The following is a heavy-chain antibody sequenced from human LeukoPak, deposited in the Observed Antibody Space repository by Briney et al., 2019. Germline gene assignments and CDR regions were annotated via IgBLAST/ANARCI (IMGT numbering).Heavy chain of an antibody. CDR3: ARSFYYMDV. J-gene: IGHJ6*03. Sequence: GGPLRLSCAASGFAVSSNYMSWVRQAPGKGLEWVSVIYSGGSTDYADSVKGRFTISRDNSKNTLYLQMNSLRVEDTAVYYCARSFYYMDVWGKGTTVTVSS. V-gene: IGHV3-53*01. CDR2: IYSGGST. CDR1: GFAVSSNY.